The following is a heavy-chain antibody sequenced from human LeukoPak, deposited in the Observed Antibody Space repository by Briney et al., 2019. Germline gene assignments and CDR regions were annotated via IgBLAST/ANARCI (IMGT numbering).Heavy chain of an antibody. J-gene: IGHJ4*02. Sequence: GGSLRLSCAASGFTVSSSYMSWVRQAPGKGLEWVSVLYSGGNTYYADSAKGRFTISRDNSKNTLYLQMNSLRAEDTAVYYCTRGTEDRGIVVYSPFDYWGQGTLVTVSS. V-gene: IGHV3-66*01. CDR1: GFTVSSSY. CDR2: LYSGGNT. D-gene: IGHD1-26*01. CDR3: TRGTEDRGIVVYSPFDY.